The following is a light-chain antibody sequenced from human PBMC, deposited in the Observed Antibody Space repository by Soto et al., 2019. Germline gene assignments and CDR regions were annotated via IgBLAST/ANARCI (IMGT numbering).Light chain of an antibody. CDR1: QSVSSSY. CDR2: GAS. CDR3: QQYGSLVPGLT. Sequence: EIVLTQSPGTLSLSPGERATLSCRAIQSVSSSYLAWYQQKPGQAPRLLIYGASSRATGIPDRFSGSGSGTDFTLTISRLEPEDFAVYYCQQYGSLVPGLTFGGGTKVDIK. V-gene: IGKV3-20*01. J-gene: IGKJ4*01.